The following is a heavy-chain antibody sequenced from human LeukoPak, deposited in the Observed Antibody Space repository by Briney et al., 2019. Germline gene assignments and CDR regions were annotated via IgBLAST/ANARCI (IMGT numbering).Heavy chain of an antibody. V-gene: IGHV1-2*02. CDR1: GYTFTGYY. D-gene: IGHD1-26*01. CDR3: ATGPKWELLRGKAFDY. Sequence: GASVKVSCKASGYTFTGYYMHWVRQAPGQGLEWMGWINPNSGGTNYAQKFQGRVTMTEDTSTDTAYMELSSLRSEDTAVYYCATGPKWELLRGKAFDYWGQGTLVTVSS. J-gene: IGHJ4*02. CDR2: INPNSGGT.